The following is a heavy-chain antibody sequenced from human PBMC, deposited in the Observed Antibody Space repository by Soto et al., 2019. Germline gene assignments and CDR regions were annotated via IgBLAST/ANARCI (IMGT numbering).Heavy chain of an antibody. Sequence: GDSLKFSCKGSGYSFTRYWISWVRQMPGTGLEWMGRIDPSDSYTNYSPSFQGHVTISADKSISTAYLQWSSLKASDTAMYYCASMGIAVAGTGYYYGMDVWGQGTTLTVSS. V-gene: IGHV5-10-1*01. CDR3: ASMGIAVAGTGYYYGMDV. CDR2: IDPSDSYT. J-gene: IGHJ6*02. D-gene: IGHD6-19*01. CDR1: GYSFTRYW.